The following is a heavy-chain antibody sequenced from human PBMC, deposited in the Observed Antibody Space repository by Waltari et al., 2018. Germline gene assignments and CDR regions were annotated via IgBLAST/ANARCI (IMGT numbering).Heavy chain of an antibody. Sequence: QVQLVQSGAEVKKPGASVKVSCKASGYTFTSYDINWVRQATGQGLEWMGWMKPNRGNTGYEQMFQGRVTMTRQTSISTAYMEVNSLTSEDTAVYYCARVSSAPYRSAWHFDYWGQGTLVTVSS. CDR2: MKPNRGNT. CDR1: GYTFTSYD. V-gene: IGHV1-8*01. CDR3: ARVSSAPYRSAWHFDY. D-gene: IGHD6-19*01. J-gene: IGHJ4*02.